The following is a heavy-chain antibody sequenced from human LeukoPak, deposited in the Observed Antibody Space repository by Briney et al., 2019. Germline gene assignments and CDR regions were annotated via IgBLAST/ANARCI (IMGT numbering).Heavy chain of an antibody. Sequence: EASVKVSCKASRYTFTGYYMHWVRQAPGQGLEWMGWINPNSGGTNYAQKFQGRVTMTRDTSISTAYMELSRLRSDDTAVYYCARGSSGWAVTRYWGQGTLVTVSS. CDR3: ARGSSGWAVTRY. CDR2: INPNSGGT. D-gene: IGHD6-19*01. CDR1: RYTFTGYY. V-gene: IGHV1-2*02. J-gene: IGHJ4*02.